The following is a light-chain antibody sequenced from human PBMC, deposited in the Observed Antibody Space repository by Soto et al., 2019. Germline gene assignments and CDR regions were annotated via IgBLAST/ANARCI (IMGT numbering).Light chain of an antibody. Sequence: EVVMTQSPASLSASPGERVTLSCRASQNIRSSLAWYQQRPGQAPRLLIYDASTRATGIPPRFSGGGSGTEFTVTISSLQSEDFAVYYCQQYNTWTSITFGQGTRLEIK. CDR2: DAS. CDR1: QNIRSS. V-gene: IGKV3-15*01. CDR3: QQYNTWTSIT. J-gene: IGKJ5*01.